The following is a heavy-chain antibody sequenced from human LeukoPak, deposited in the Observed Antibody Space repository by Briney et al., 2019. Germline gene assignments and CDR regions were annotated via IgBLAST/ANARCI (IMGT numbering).Heavy chain of an antibody. CDR1: GSIFISNG. J-gene: IGHJ3*02. CDR2: IWYDGSNK. D-gene: IGHD4/OR15-4a*01. CDR3: LTHLTIRGYGVFDI. Sequence: PGRSLRLSCAASGSIFISNGTDLARQAPGKGLEWVAVIWYDGSNKYYADSVKGRFTISRDNSKNTLYLQMNSLRAVGTDVFQCLTHLTIRGYGVFDIWGQGTMVTVSS. V-gene: IGHV3-33*01.